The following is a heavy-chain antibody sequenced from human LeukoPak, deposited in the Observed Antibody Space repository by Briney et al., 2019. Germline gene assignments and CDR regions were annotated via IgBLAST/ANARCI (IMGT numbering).Heavy chain of an antibody. V-gene: IGHV4-59*01. J-gene: IGHJ4*02. Sequence: SETLFLTCTVSCGSTSSYYWSWIRQPPGKGLEWIGYIYYSGSTNYNPSLKSRVTISVDTSKNQFSPKLSSVTAADAAVYYCAIFDSSGWYYFDYWGQGTLVTVSS. CDR3: AIFDSSGWYYFDY. D-gene: IGHD6-19*01. CDR2: IYYSGST. CDR1: CGSTSSYY.